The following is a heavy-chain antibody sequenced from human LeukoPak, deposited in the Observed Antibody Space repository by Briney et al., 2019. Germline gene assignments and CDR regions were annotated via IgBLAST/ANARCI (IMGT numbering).Heavy chain of an antibody. Sequence: PGGSLRLSCAVSGFTFSSYGMHWVRQAPGKGLEWVAVISYDGSNKYYADSVKGRFTISRDNSKNTLYLQMNSLRAEETGVYYCSKARIVGRPTPLRFWGQGPLVTVSS. D-gene: IGHD1-26*01. CDR1: GFTFSSYG. CDR3: SKARIVGRPTPLRF. CDR2: ISYDGSNK. J-gene: IGHJ4*02. V-gene: IGHV3-30*18.